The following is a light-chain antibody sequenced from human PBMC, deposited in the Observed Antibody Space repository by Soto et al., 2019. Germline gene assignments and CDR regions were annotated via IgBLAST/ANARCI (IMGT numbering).Light chain of an antibody. CDR1: QRISTN. Sequence: EIVMTQSPATLSVSPGESATLSCRASQRISTNLAWYQHKRGQAPRLLIYGASTRATGIPARFSGSGSETDFTLTISSLQPEDVATYYCQKYNSAPWTFGQGTKVEIK. CDR3: QKYNSAPWT. V-gene: IGKV3D-15*01. CDR2: GAS. J-gene: IGKJ1*01.